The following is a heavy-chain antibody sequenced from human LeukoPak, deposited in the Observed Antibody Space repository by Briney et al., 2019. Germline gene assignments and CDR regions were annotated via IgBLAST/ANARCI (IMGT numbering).Heavy chain of an antibody. Sequence: SETLSLTCAVSGYSISSGYYWGWIRQPPGKGLEWIGNIYHSGSTYYNPSLKSRVTMSVDTSKNQFFLELSSVTAADTAVYYCARLSTTLGLRYWGQGTLVTVSS. D-gene: IGHD4-23*01. CDR1: GYSISSGYY. J-gene: IGHJ4*02. CDR3: ARLSTTLGLRY. V-gene: IGHV4-38-2*01. CDR2: IYHSGST.